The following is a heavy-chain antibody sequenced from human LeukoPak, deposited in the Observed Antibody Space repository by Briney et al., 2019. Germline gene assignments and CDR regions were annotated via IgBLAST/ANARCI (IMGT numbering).Heavy chain of an antibody. CDR2: INTNTGNP. CDR1: GYTFTNYA. CDR3: VRDRYGDYGFY. D-gene: IGHD4-17*01. Sequence: ASVKVSCKASGYTFTNYAMSWVRQAPGQGLEWMGWINTNTGNPTYAQGFTGRFVFSLDTSVSTAYLQISSLKAEDTAVCYCVRDRYGDYGFYWGQGTLVTVSS. J-gene: IGHJ4*02. V-gene: IGHV7-4-1*02.